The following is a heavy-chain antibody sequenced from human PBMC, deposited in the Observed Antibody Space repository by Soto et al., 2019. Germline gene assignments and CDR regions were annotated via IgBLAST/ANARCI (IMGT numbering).Heavy chain of an antibody. Sequence: GGSLRLSCSVSGVTFSNYAMHWVRQAPGKGLEYVSAIRSDGGGTYYADSVKGRFTISRDNSKNTLYLQMSSLRAEDTAVYFCAGIDYSTSAGVWGQGTTVTVSS. CDR3: AGIDYSTSAGV. CDR1: GVTFSNYA. V-gene: IGHV3-64*04. D-gene: IGHD6-13*01. J-gene: IGHJ6*02. CDR2: IRSDGGGT.